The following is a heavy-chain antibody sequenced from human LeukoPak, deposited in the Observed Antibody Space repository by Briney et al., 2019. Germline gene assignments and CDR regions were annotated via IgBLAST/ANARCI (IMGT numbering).Heavy chain of an antibody. V-gene: IGHV4-39*07. CDR3: ARGPNIAVAGDHFDY. J-gene: IGHJ4*02. CDR1: GGSISSSSYY. CDR2: IYYSGST. D-gene: IGHD6-19*01. Sequence: PSETLSLTCTVSGGSISSSSYYWGWIRQPPGKGLEWIGSIYYSGSTYYNPSLKSRVTISVDTSKNQFSLKLSSVTAADTAVYYCARGPNIAVAGDHFDYWGQGTLVTVSS.